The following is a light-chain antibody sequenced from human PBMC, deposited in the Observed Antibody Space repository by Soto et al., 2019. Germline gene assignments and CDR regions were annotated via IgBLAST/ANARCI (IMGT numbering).Light chain of an antibody. V-gene: IGKV1-5*03. J-gene: IGKJ2*01. CDR3: QQHNSYPHT. Sequence: DIPMTQSPSTLSASVGDRVTITCRASESITSWLAWYQQNPGKAPKLLIYKASSLESGVPSRFSGSGSGTESTLSISSLQPDDFATYYCQQHNSYPHTFGQGTKLEIK. CDR1: ESITSW. CDR2: KAS.